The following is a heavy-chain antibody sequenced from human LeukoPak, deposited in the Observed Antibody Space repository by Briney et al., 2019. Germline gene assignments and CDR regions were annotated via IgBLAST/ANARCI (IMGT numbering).Heavy chain of an antibody. J-gene: IGHJ5*02. D-gene: IGHD4-17*01. Sequence: ASVKVSCKASGYTFTSNGISWVRQAPGQGLEWMGWISGYNGDTNYAEKFQGRVTMTTDTSTSTAYMELRSLTSDDTAVYYCARDKVTTINWFGPWGQGTLVSVSS. CDR3: ARDKVTTINWFGP. CDR1: GYTFTSNG. V-gene: IGHV1-18*01. CDR2: ISGYNGDT.